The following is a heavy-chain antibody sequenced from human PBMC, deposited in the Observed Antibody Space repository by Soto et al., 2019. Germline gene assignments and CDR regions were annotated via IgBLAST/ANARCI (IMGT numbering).Heavy chain of an antibody. J-gene: IGHJ5*02. CDR2: ISAYNGNT. CDR3: TSGCSSTSCYAGDWFDP. D-gene: IGHD2-2*01. CDR1: GYTLTSYG. V-gene: IGHV1-18*01. Sequence: ASVKVSRKASGYTLTSYGISWVRPAPGQGIEWMGGISAYNGNTNYAQKLQGSVTMTTDTSTGTAYMELKRLRSDVTAVYSCTSGCSSTSCYAGDWFDPWGQGTLVTVSS.